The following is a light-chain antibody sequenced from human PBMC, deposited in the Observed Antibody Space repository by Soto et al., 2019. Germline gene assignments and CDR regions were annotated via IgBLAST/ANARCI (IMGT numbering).Light chain of an antibody. J-gene: IGLJ2*01. CDR3: GSYTSSSTLV. CDR1: NSDVGAYNY. Sequence: QSALTQPASVSGSPGQSITISCTGTNSDVGAYNYVSWYQHHPGKAPKLLIYEVTNRPSGISNRFSGSKSGNTASLTISGIQPEDEANYYCGSYTSSSTLVFGAGTKVTVL. CDR2: EVT. V-gene: IGLV2-14*01.